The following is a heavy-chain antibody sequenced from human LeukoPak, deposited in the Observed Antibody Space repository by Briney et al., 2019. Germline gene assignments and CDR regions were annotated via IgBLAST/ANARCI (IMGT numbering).Heavy chain of an antibody. CDR2: ISAYNGNT. J-gene: IGHJ4*02. D-gene: IGHD1-26*01. V-gene: IGHV1-18*01. CDR3: ASPDFLSGSYINY. Sequence: ASVKVSCKASGYTFTSYGISWVRQAPGQGLEWMGWISAYNGNTNYAQKFQGRVTMTRDTSISTAYMELSRLRSDDTAVYYCASPDFLSGSYINYWGQGTLVTVSS. CDR1: GYTFTSYG.